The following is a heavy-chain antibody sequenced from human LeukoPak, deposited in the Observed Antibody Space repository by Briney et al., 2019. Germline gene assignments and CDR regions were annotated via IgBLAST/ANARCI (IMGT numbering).Heavy chain of an antibody. Sequence: ASVKVSCKASGYTFTSYDINWVRQATGQGLEWMGWMNPNSGNTGYAQKFQGRVTMTRNTSISTAYMELSRLRSDDTAVYYCARTHYSSSWYDYWGQGTLVTVSS. CDR1: GYTFTSYD. CDR3: ARTHYSSSWYDY. J-gene: IGHJ4*02. V-gene: IGHV1-8*01. CDR2: MNPNSGNT. D-gene: IGHD6-13*01.